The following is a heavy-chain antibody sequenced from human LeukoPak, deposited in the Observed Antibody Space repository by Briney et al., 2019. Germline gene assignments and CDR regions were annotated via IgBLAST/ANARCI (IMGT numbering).Heavy chain of an antibody. CDR1: GFIFSSYS. Sequence: GGSLRLSCAASGFIFSSYSMNWVRQAPGKGLEWVSSISSSSSYIYYADSVKVRFTISRDNAKNSLYLQMNSLRAEDTAVYYCARDLEYSSSSGFDYWGQGTLVTVSS. CDR3: ARDLEYSSSSGFDY. CDR2: ISSSSSYI. D-gene: IGHD6-6*01. J-gene: IGHJ4*02. V-gene: IGHV3-21*01.